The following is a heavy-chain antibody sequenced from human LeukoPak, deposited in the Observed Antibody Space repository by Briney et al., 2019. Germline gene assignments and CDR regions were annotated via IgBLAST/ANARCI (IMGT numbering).Heavy chain of an antibody. D-gene: IGHD5-24*01. CDR1: GFSFSTYG. CDR3: ARQSTHYYYYYMDV. Sequence: GGSLRLSCAASGFSFSTYGFHWVRQAPGKGLEWVTFIRFDGGKKNYADSVKGRFAISRDNSKNTVYPQMNSLRAEDTAVYYCARQSTHYYYYYMDVWGKGTTVTVSS. J-gene: IGHJ6*03. CDR2: IRFDGGKK. V-gene: IGHV3-30*02.